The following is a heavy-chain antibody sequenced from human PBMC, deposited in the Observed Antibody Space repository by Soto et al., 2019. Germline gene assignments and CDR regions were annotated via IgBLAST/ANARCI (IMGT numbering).Heavy chain of an antibody. Sequence: DVQLLESGGGLVQQGGSLTLSCAASRFTFSDFAMSWVRQAPGKGLEWVSYIGGGGTDTYYADSVKGRFTISRDNSKNTLYLQMDGLRDEDTAVYYCAKDAVPYNGKWDWFDSWGQGTLVIVSS. CDR3: AKDAVPYNGKWDWFDS. J-gene: IGHJ5*01. V-gene: IGHV3-23*01. CDR1: RFTFSDFA. D-gene: IGHD1-20*01. CDR2: IGGGGTDT.